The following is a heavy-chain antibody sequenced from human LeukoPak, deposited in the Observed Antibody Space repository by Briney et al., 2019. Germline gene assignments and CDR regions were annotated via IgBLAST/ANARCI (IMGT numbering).Heavy chain of an antibody. Sequence: GGSLRLSCAASGFTVTTNYMNWVRQAPGKGLEWVSSISTSSTYIYYADSVKGRFTISRVNARNSLYLQMNSLRAEDTAVYYCARDRAAYSSPTTQDYWGQGTLVTVSS. V-gene: IGHV3-21*01. D-gene: IGHD6-13*01. CDR2: ISTSSTYI. CDR1: GFTVTTNY. J-gene: IGHJ4*02. CDR3: ARDRAAYSSPTTQDY.